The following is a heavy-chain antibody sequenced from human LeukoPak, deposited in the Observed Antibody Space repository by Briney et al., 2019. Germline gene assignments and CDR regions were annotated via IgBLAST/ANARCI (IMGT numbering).Heavy chain of an antibody. CDR1: GSTFSSYA. CDR2: ISGSGGST. J-gene: IGHJ4*02. Sequence: GGSLRLSCAASGSTFSSYAMSWVRQAPGKGLEWVSAISGSGGSTYYADSVKGRFTISRDNSKNTLYLQMNSLRAEDTAVYYCAKDREYSSSGAYFDYWGQGTLVTVSS. D-gene: IGHD6-6*01. V-gene: IGHV3-23*01. CDR3: AKDREYSSSGAYFDY.